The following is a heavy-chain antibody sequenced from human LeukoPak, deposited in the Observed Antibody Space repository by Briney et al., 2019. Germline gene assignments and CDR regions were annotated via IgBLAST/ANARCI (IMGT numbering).Heavy chain of an antibody. V-gene: IGHV3-74*01. CDR2: IDTDGSDI. Sequence: GGSLRLXCVASGFTFDRHWMHWVRQAPGKGLVSVSRIDTDGSDIGYAESVKGRFTISRDNTKNTLYLQMDSLRVEDTAVYYCARGGFIVGANQYFQWWGQGTRVIVSS. CDR1: GFTFDRHW. CDR3: ARGGFIVGANQYFQW. D-gene: IGHD3-16*02. J-gene: IGHJ4*02.